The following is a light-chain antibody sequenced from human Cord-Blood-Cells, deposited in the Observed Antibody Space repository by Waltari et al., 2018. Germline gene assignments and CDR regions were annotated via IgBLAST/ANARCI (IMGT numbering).Light chain of an antibody. CDR1: SSDVGGYNY. J-gene: IGLJ2*01. Sequence: QSALTQPRSVSGSPGPSVTISCTGTSSDVGGYNYVSWYQQHPGKAPKLMIYDVSKRPAGVPDRFSGSKSGNPASLTISGLQAEDEADYYCCSYAGSYNVVFGGGTKLTVL. CDR3: CSYAGSYNVV. CDR2: DVS. V-gene: IGLV2-11*01.